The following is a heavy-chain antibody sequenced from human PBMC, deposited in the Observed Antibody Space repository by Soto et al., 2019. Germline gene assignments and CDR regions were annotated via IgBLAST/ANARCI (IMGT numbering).Heavy chain of an antibody. CDR1: GYTFTSYA. CDR3: ARTLVGATPADY. D-gene: IGHD1-26*01. CDR2: INAGNGNT. J-gene: IGHJ4*02. V-gene: IGHV1-3*01. Sequence: ASGKVSCKASGYTFTSYAMHWVRQAPGQRLEWMGWINAGNGNTKYSQKFQGRVTITRDTSASTAYMELSSLRTEDTAVYYCARTLVGATPADYWGQGTLVTVSS.